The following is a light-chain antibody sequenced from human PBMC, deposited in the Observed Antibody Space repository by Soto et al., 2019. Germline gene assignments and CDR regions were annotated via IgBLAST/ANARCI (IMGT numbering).Light chain of an antibody. CDR1: SRDVGGYNY. CDR3: SSYTSSSILYV. CDR2: EVS. V-gene: IGLV2-14*01. Sequence: QSALTQPASVSGYPGQSITISCTGTSRDVGGYNYVSWYQQHPGKAPKLMIYEVSNRPSGVSNRFSGSKSGNTASLTISGLQAEDEADYYCSSYTSSSILYVFGTGTKVTVL. J-gene: IGLJ1*01.